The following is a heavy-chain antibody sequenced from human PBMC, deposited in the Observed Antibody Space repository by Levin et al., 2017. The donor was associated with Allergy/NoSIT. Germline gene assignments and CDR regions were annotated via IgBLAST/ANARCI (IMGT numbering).Heavy chain of an antibody. J-gene: IGHJ4*02. D-gene: IGHD1-7*01. V-gene: IGHV4-39*01. Sequence: SETLSLTCTVSGGSISSNSYYWGWIRQPPGKGLEWIGSIYYSGSTYYNPSLKSRVTISVDTSKNQFSLKLSSVTAADTAVYYCARHKGNYDAEFDYWGQGTLVTVSS. CDR2: IYYSGST. CDR1: GGSISSNSYY. CDR3: ARHKGNYDAEFDY.